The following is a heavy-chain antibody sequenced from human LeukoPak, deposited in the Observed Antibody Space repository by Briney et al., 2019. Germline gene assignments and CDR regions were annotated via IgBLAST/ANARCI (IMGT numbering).Heavy chain of an antibody. V-gene: IGHV4-34*01. CDR1: GGSFYGYY. CDR3: ARGKVWGSSPYYFDY. D-gene: IGHD3-16*01. CDR2: VNHSGST. Sequence: PSETLSLTCGVNGGSFYGYYWTWIRQPPGRGLEWIGEVNHSGSTNYNPSLKSRVTISVDTSKNQFSLKLSSVTAADTAAYYCARGKVWGSSPYYFDYWGQGTLVTVSS. J-gene: IGHJ4*02.